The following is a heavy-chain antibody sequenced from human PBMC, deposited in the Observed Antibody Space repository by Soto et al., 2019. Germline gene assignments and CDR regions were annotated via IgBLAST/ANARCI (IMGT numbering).Heavy chain of an antibody. Sequence: SETLSLTSAVYGGSFSGYFWTWIRQPPGKGLQWIGEINHSGNTNYTPSLKSRVTNSLHTSKNQFSLKLSSVTAADTAVYYCARGLRDSSGYYHVHYFQHWGQGTLVTVFS. CDR1: GGSFSGYF. V-gene: IGHV4-34*01. CDR3: ARGLRDSSGYYHVHYFQH. D-gene: IGHD3-22*01. CDR2: INHSGNT. J-gene: IGHJ1*01.